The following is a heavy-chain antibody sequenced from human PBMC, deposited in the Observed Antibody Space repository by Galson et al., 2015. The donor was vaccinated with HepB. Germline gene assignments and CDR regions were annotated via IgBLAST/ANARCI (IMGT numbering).Heavy chain of an antibody. V-gene: IGHV3-73*01. D-gene: IGHD5-24*01. J-gene: IGHJ4*02. CDR1: GFTFSGSA. CDR2: IRSKANSYAT. Sequence: SLRLSCAASGFTFSGSAMHWVRQASGKGLEWVGRIRSKANSYATAYAASVKGRFTISRDDSKNTAYLQMNSLKTEDTAVCYCTRHVSGDGYNLWGQGTLVTVSS. CDR3: TRHVSGDGYNL.